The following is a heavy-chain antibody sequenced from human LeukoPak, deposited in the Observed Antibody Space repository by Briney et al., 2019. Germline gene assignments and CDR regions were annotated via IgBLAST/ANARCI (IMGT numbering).Heavy chain of an antibody. D-gene: IGHD3-16*01. CDR1: GGSISSSNW. V-gene: IGHV4-4*02. CDR3: ARQTPGFMIAGYLDY. Sequence: SETLSLTCAVSGGSISSSNWWSWVRQPPGKGLEWIGEIFHTGNINYNPSLKSRVTILVDKSKNQFSLKLSSVTAADTAVYYCARQTPGFMIAGYLDYWGQGTLVTVSS. CDR2: IFHTGNI. J-gene: IGHJ4*02.